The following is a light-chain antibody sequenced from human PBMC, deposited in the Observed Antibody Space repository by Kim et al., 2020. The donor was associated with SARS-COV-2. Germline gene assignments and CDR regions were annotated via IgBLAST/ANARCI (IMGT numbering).Light chain of an antibody. J-gene: IGKJ5*01. V-gene: IGKV3-20*01. CDR2: GAS. CDR3: QQYDSSPRIT. Sequence: EIVLTQSPGTLSLSPGERATLSCRASQSVSSSYLAWYQQKPGQAPRLLIYGASSRATGIPDRFSGSGSGTDFTLTISRLEPEDFAVYYWQQYDSSPRITFAQQTRLEIK. CDR1: QSVSSSY.